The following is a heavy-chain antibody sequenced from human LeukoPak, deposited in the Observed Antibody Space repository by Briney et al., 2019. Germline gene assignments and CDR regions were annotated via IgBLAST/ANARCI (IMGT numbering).Heavy chain of an antibody. CDR3: ARDMRDGYNLGDAFDI. Sequence: ASVKVSCKASGYTFTSYAMHWVRQAPGQGLEWMGWINTNTGNPTYAQGFTGRFVFSLDTSVSTAYLQISSLKAEDTAVYYCARDMRDGYNLGDAFDIWGQGTMVTVSS. J-gene: IGHJ3*02. D-gene: IGHD5-24*01. CDR1: GYTFTSYA. CDR2: INTNTGNP. V-gene: IGHV7-4-1*02.